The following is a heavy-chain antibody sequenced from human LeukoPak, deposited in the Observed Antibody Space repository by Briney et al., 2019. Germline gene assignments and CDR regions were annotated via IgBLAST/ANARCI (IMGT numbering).Heavy chain of an antibody. Sequence: GGSLRLSCAASGFTFSSYAMSWVRQAPGKGLEWVSSISSSSSYIYYADSVKGRFTISRDNAKNSLYLQMNSLRAEDTAVYYCARDSGMTERWQQDAFDIWGQGTMVTVSS. CDR3: ARDSGMTERWQQDAFDI. CDR1: GFTFSSYA. V-gene: IGHV3-21*01. D-gene: IGHD6-13*01. J-gene: IGHJ3*02. CDR2: ISSSSSYI.